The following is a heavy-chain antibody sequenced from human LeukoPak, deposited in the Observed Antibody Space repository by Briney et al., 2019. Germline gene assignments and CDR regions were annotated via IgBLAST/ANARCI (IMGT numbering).Heavy chain of an antibody. CDR3: AREGRYRYGYNEYHSYMDI. J-gene: IGHJ6*03. V-gene: IGHV4-59*01. CDR1: GVSISGYY. Sequence: SETLSLTCTVSGVSISGYYWSWIRQPPGKGLEWIGYIYYSGSTNYNPSLKSRVTISVDTSKNQFSLKLSSVTAAETAVYYCAREGRYRYGYNEYHSYMDIWGKGTTVTVSS. CDR2: IYYSGST. D-gene: IGHD5-24*01.